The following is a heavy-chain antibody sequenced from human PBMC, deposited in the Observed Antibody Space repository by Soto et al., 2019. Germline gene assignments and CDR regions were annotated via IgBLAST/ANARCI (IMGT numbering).Heavy chain of an antibody. Sequence: EVQLLESGGGLVQPGGSLRLSCAASGFTFSSYAMSWVRQAPGKGLEWVSAISGSGLSTYYADSVKGLFTISSDNSKNTLYLQMNRLRYEYTAVYYCATDLGYSTGWEPFDYWGQGTLVDVSS. D-gene: IGHD6-19*01. CDR3: ATDLGYSTGWEPFDY. CDR2: ISGSGLST. CDR1: GFTFSSYA. V-gene: IGHV3-23*01. J-gene: IGHJ4*02.